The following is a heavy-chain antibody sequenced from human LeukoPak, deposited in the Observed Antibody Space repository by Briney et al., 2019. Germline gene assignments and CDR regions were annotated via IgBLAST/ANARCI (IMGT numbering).Heavy chain of an antibody. CDR2: IYYSGST. CDR3: TRWGFGGSSPGSFDY. D-gene: IGHD6-13*01. V-gene: IGHV4-59*11. CDR1: GGSISSHY. Sequence: SETLSLTCTVSGGSISSHYWSWIRQPPGKGLEWIGYIYYSGSTNYNPSLKSRVTISVDTSKNQFSLKLSSVTAADTAVYYCTRWGFGGSSPGSFDYWGQGTLVTVSS. J-gene: IGHJ4*02.